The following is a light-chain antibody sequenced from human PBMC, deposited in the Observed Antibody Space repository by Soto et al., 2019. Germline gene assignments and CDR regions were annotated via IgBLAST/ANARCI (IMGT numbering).Light chain of an antibody. CDR3: AAWDDSLSGPNWI. CDR2: TSD. Sequence: QAVVTQLPSASGTPGQRVTISCSGSSSNIGTNYIYWYPHLPGVAPKLLIYTSDQRPSGVPDRFSGSKSGTSASLAISGLRSEDEADYYCAAWDDSLSGPNWIFGGGTKVTVL. V-gene: IGLV1-47*01. CDR1: SSNIGTNY. J-gene: IGLJ3*02.